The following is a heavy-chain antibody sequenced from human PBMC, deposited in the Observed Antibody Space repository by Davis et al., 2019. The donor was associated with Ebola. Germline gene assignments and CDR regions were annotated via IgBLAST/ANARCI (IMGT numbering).Heavy chain of an antibody. CDR1: GGSMSSYYW. V-gene: IGHV2-26*01. CDR2: IFSSDRK. J-gene: IGHJ4*02. Sequence: ETLSLTCTVSGGSMSSYYWSWIRQPPGRALEWLAHIFSSDRKSYSTSLKNRLTISRDTSKNQVVLIMTNMDPVDTAIYYCARIVEGSGSSAFDYWGQGTLVTVSS. D-gene: IGHD3-10*01. CDR3: ARIVEGSGSSAFDY.